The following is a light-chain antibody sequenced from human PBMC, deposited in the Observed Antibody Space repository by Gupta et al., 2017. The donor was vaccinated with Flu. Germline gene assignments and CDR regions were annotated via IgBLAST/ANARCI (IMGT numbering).Light chain of an antibody. V-gene: IGLV1-40*01. CDR3: QAYDSSLSGYVV. CDR1: SSDIGAGYD. CDR2: GYS. J-gene: IGLJ2*01. Sequence: QSVLTQPPSVSGPPGQRIPLSCTGSSSDIGAGYDVHWYQQRPGTAPKLRIYGYSNRRSGVPDRFSGSKSGTSAALAITGLQAEDEADYYCQAYDSSLSGYVVFGGGTKLTVL.